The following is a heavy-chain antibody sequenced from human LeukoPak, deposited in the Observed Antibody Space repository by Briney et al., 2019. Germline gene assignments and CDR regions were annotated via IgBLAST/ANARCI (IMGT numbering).Heavy chain of an antibody. CDR2: TNPNSGGT. J-gene: IGHJ3*02. CDR1: GYTFTGYY. CDR3: ARKRDYYDSSGPDAFDI. Sequence: ASVKVSCKASGYTFTGYYMHWVRQAPGQGLEWMGWTNPNSGGTNYAQKFQGRVTMTRDTSISTAYMELSRLRSDDTAVYYCARKRDYYDSSGPDAFDIWGQGTMVTVSS. V-gene: IGHV1-2*02. D-gene: IGHD3-22*01.